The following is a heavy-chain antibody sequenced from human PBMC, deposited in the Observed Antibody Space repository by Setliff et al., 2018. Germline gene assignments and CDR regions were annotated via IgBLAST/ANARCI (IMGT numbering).Heavy chain of an antibody. CDR3: ARRSGGRGMTTGWPDDFYY. CDR2: ISTRNDDT. V-gene: IGHV1-18*01. J-gene: IGHJ4*01. CDR1: GYIFTRYR. D-gene: IGHD4-17*01. Sequence: GASVKVSCKASGYIFTRYRITWVRQSPGQGLEWMGWISTRNDDTGYAQKFKGRVTLTTDTSTNTAYMELRSLRSDDTAVYYCARRSGGRGMTTGWPDDFYYWCRGTPVTVSS.